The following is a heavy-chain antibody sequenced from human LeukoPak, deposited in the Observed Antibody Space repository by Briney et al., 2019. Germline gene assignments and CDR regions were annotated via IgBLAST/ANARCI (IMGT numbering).Heavy chain of an antibody. CDR2: IKKDGSER. Sequence: GGSLRLSCAASGFTPSGYWMSWVRQAPGKGLEWVANIKKDGSERYYVDFVKGRFTISRDNAKNSVYLQMNSLRVEDTAMYYCATISSPLDYWGQGTLVTVSS. D-gene: IGHD2-15*01. CDR3: ATISSPLDY. CDR1: GFTPSGYW. J-gene: IGHJ4*02. V-gene: IGHV3-7*01.